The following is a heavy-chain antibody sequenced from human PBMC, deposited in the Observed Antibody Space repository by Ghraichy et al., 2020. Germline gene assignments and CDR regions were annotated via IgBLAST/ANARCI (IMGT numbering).Heavy chain of an antibody. V-gene: IGHV4-34*01. CDR3: ARSRAGGFYSNYIDY. J-gene: IGHJ4*02. D-gene: IGHD4-11*01. CDR2: INHSGST. Sequence: SETLSLTCAVYGGSFSGYYWSWIRQPPGKGLEWIGEINHSGSTNYNPSLESRVTISVDTSKNQFSLKLSSVTAADTAVYYCARSRAGGFYSNYIDYWGQGTLVTVSS. CDR1: GGSFSGYY.